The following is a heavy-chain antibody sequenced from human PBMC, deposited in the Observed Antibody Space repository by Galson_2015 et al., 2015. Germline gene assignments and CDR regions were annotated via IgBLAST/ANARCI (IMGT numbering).Heavy chain of an antibody. CDR2: ISYDGTNK. CDR3: AKSGGSSWRGYLEL. J-gene: IGHJ2*01. D-gene: IGHD6-13*01. V-gene: IGHV3-30*18. CDR1: GFTFISYG. Sequence: SLRLSCAASGFTFISYGMHWVRQAPGKGLEWVAIISYDGTNKYYVDSVKGRFTISRDNSKKTLYLQMNSLRAEDTAVYYCAKSGGSSWRGYLELWGRGTLVSVSS.